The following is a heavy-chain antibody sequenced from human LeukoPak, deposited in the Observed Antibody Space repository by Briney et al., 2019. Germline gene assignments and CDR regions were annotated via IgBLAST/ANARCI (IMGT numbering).Heavy chain of an antibody. CDR3: ARETLLWFGELLDYFDY. D-gene: IGHD3-10*01. CDR2: IYTSGST. V-gene: IGHV4-4*07. J-gene: IGHJ4*02. Sequence: SETLSLTCTVSGGSISSYYWSWIRQPAGNGLEWIGRIYTSGSTNYNPSLKSRVTMSVDTSKNQFSLKLSSVTAADTAVYYCARETLLWFGELLDYFDYWGQGTLVTVSS. CDR1: GGSISSYY.